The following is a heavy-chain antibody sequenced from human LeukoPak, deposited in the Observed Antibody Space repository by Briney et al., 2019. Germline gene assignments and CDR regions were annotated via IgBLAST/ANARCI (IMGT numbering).Heavy chain of an antibody. CDR2: ISSNGGST. Sequence: GGSLRLSCSASGFTFSSYAMHWVRLAPGKGLEYVSAISSNGGSTYYADSVKGRFTISRDNSKNTLYLQMSSLRAEDTAVYYCVKDPIPYSSGWPTFDYWGQGTLVTVSS. CDR3: VKDPIPYSSGWPTFDY. D-gene: IGHD6-19*01. CDR1: GFTFSSYA. V-gene: IGHV3-64D*09. J-gene: IGHJ4*02.